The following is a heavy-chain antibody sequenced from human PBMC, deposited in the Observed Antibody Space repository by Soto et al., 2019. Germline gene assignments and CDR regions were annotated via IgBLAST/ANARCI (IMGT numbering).Heavy chain of an antibody. CDR3: AKDQMVLWFGELSRSFYYYYGMDV. V-gene: IGHV3-23*01. Sequence: GGSLRLSCAASGFTFSSYAMSWVRQAPGKGLEWVSAISGSGGSTYYADSVKGRFTISRDNSKNTLYLQMNSLRAEDTAVYYCAKDQMVLWFGELSRSFYYYYGMDVWGQGTTVTVSS. D-gene: IGHD3-10*01. CDR1: GFTFSSYA. J-gene: IGHJ6*02. CDR2: ISGSGGST.